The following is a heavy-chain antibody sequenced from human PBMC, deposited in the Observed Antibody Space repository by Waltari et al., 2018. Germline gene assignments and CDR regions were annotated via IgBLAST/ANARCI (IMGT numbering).Heavy chain of an antibody. J-gene: IGHJ1*01. D-gene: IGHD2-2*01. CDR2: IYHGGDK. Sequence: QVQLQESGPGLVRRSETLSLTCAVAGYLINSGYYWGWVRQTPGTGLQWIGTIYHGGDKYYNPSLESRVTMSLDTSKNQFFLKLTSVTAEDTAMYYCVRNGLGYCTSSTCYKNDDWGQGTLVTVSS. V-gene: IGHV4-38-2*01. CDR3: VRNGLGYCTSSTCYKNDD. CDR1: GYLINSGYY.